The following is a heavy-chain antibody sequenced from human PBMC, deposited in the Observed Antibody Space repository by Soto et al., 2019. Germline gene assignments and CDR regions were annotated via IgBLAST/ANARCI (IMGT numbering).Heavy chain of an antibody. CDR1: GYSFTSYW. D-gene: IGHD3-22*01. Sequence: PGESLKISFKGSGYSFTSYWIGWVRQMPGKGLEWMGIIYPGDSDTRYSPSFQGQVTISADKSISTAYPQWSSLKASDTAMYYCARRRDSNLYGMDVWGQGTTVTVS. J-gene: IGHJ6*02. CDR3: ARRRDSNLYGMDV. V-gene: IGHV5-51*01. CDR2: IYPGDSDT.